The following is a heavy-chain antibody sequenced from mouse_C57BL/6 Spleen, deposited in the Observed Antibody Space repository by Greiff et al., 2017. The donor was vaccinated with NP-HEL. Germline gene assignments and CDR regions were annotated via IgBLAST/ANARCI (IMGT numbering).Heavy chain of an antibody. CDR3: ARATTVVSYFDY. CDR2: ISSGSSTI. Sequence: EVMLVESGGGLVKPGGSLKLSCAASGFTFSDYGMHWVRQAPEKGLEWVAYISSGSSTIYYADTVKGRFTISRDNAKNTLFLQMTSLRSEDTAMYYCARATTVVSYFDYWGQGTTLTVSS. V-gene: IGHV5-17*01. J-gene: IGHJ2*01. D-gene: IGHD1-1*01. CDR1: GFTFSDYG.